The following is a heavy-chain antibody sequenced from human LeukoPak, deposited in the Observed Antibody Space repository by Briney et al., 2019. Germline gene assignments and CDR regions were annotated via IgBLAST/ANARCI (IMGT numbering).Heavy chain of an antibody. CDR3: ASRLSEIFGVVTGSTMDV. Sequence: KPSETVSLTCTVSGGSISSSSYYWGRIRQPPGKGLEWIGSIYYSGSTYYNPSLKSRVTISVDTSKNQFSLKLSSVTAADTAVYYCASRLSEIFGVVTGSTMDVWGKGTTVTVSS. D-gene: IGHD3-3*01. CDR1: GGSISSSSYY. CDR2: IYYSGST. J-gene: IGHJ6*04. V-gene: IGHV4-39*01.